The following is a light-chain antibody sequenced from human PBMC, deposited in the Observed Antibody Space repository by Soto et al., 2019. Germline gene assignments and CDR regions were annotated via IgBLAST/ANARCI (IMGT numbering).Light chain of an antibody. J-gene: IGKJ1*01. CDR2: AAS. CDR1: QSISSY. Sequence: DIQMTQSPSSLSASVGDRVTLTCRASQSISSYLTWYQQKAGKAPKLLIYAASNLQSGVPSRFSGSGSGTDFTLTISSLQPEDFATYYCQQSYRAPLTFGQGTKVEIK. V-gene: IGKV1-39*01. CDR3: QQSYRAPLT.